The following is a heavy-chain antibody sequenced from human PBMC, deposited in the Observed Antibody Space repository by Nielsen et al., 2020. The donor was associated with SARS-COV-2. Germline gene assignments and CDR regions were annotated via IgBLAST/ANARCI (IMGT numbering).Heavy chain of an antibody. J-gene: IGHJ4*02. Sequence: GGSLRLSCKGSGYSSTSYWIGWVRQMPGKGLEWMGIIYPGDSDTRYSPSFQGQVTISADKSISPAYLQWSSLKASDTAMYYCARRRVGFGDVRIDYWGQGTLVTVSS. CDR1: GYSSTSYW. D-gene: IGHD3-10*01. CDR2: IYPGDSDT. V-gene: IGHV5-51*01. CDR3: ARRRVGFGDVRIDY.